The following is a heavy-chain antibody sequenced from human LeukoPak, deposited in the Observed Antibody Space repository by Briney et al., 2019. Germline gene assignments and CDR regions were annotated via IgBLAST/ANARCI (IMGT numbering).Heavy chain of an antibody. D-gene: IGHD1-20*01. CDR2: IYHSGST. CDR1: GDSLSNRNW. Sequence: PSETLLQTCAVSGDSLSNRNWWTWVRQPPGKELEWNGEIYHSGSTNYNPSLRSRVTISVDESNNQFSLQLSFVTSAATAVYYCARAGDNWNDVGWGQGTLGTVSS. J-gene: IGHJ4*02. V-gene: IGHV4-4*02. CDR3: ARAGDNWNDVG.